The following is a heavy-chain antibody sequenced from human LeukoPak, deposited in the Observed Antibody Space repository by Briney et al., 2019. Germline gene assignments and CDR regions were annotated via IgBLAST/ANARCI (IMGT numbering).Heavy chain of an antibody. Sequence: GGSLRLSCAASGFTFSSYAMSWVRQAPGKGLEWVSAISGSDGSTYYADSVKGRFTISRDNSKNTLYLQMNSLRAEDTAVYYCVTAPTRTYSVYWGQGTLVTVSS. J-gene: IGHJ4*02. CDR2: ISGSDGST. CDR3: VTAPTRTYSVY. D-gene: IGHD2-15*01. CDR1: GFTFSSYA. V-gene: IGHV3-23*01.